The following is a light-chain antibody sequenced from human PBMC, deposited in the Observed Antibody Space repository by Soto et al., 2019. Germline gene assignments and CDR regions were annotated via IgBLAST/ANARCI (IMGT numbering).Light chain of an antibody. CDR3: QQSYSTPLT. CDR1: QTVTNRY. V-gene: IGKV1-39*01. J-gene: IGKJ4*01. CDR2: AAS. Sequence: TQSPGTLSLSPGERATLSCRASQTVTNRYLAWYQQKPGKAPELLIYAASTLQSGVPSRFSGSGSGTDFTLTISSLQPEDFATYYCQQSYSTPLTFGGGTKVDI.